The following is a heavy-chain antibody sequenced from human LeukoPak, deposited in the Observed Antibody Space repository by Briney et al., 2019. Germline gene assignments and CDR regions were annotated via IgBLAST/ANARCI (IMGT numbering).Heavy chain of an antibody. V-gene: IGHV4-61*02. CDR1: GGSISSGSYD. CDR2: IYTSGST. CDR3: ARQFDS. Sequence: SQTLSLTCTVSGGSISSGSYDWSWIRQPAGKGLEWIGRIYTSGSTNYNPSLKSRVAISLDPSKNQFSLNLSSVTAADTAVYYCARQFDSWGQGILVTVSS. J-gene: IGHJ4*02.